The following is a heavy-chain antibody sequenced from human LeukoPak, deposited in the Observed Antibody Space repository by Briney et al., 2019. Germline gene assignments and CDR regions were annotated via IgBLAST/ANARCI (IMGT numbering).Heavy chain of an antibody. CDR1: GYAFASYG. D-gene: IGHD3-22*01. V-gene: IGHV1-18*01. J-gene: IGHJ5*02. CDR3: ARDVWSYDSSGYYYNWFDP. Sequence: GASVKLSCKASGYAFASYGISWVRQAPGQGLEWMGWISAYNGNTNYAQKLQGRVTMTTDTSTSTAYMELRSLRSDDTAVYYCARDVWSYDSSGYYYNWFDPWGQGTLVTVSS. CDR2: ISAYNGNT.